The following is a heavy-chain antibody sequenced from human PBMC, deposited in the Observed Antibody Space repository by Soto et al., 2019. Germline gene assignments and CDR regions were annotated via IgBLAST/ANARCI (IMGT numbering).Heavy chain of an antibody. V-gene: IGHV1-18*04. D-gene: IGHD3-3*01. CDR1: GYTFTSYG. CDR3: ARDTIFGVVTPNYYYHGMAV. J-gene: IGHJ6*02. Sequence: ASVKVSCKASGYTFTSYGISWVRQAPGQGLEWMGWISAYNGNTNYAQKLQGRVTMTTDTSTSTAYMELRGLRSDDTAVYYCARDTIFGVVTPNYYYHGMAVWGQGTTVTASS. CDR2: ISAYNGNT.